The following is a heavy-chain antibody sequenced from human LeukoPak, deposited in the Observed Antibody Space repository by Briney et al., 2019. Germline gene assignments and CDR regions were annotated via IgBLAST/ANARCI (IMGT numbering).Heavy chain of an antibody. Sequence: SETLSLTCTVSGGSISTYYWTWIRQPPGKGLEWIGFSHYSGITNYNPSLKSRVPISVGTSKNHFSLKVSSVTAADTAVYYCARVGRTGYSGSHHFDYWGQGTLVTVSS. CDR3: ARVGRTGYSGSHHFDY. V-gene: IGHV4-59*12. D-gene: IGHD1-26*01. CDR1: GGSISTYY. J-gene: IGHJ4*02. CDR2: SHYSGIT.